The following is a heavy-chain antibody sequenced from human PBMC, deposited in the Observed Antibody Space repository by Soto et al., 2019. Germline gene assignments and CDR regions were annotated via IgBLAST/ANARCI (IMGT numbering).Heavy chain of an antibody. V-gene: IGHV1-18*01. CDR2: ISAYNGDT. D-gene: IGHD3-10*01. Sequence: GASVKVSCKASGYTFTSYGVSWVRQAPGQGLEWMGWISAYNGDTNYAQRLQGRVTMTTDTSTSTAYMKLRSLRSDDTAVYYCSRVVRYGSRDYFDYRAQGTPVTVSS. CDR3: SRVVRYGSRDYFDY. J-gene: IGHJ4*02. CDR1: GYTFTSYG.